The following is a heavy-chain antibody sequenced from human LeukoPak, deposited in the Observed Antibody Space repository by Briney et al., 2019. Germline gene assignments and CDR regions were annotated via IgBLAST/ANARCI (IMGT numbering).Heavy chain of an antibody. Sequence: SETLSLTCTVSGGSISSSSYYWGWIRQPPGKGLEWIGSIYYSGSTYYNPSLKSRVTISVDTSKNQFSLRLSSVTAADTAVYYCARVYSSGSRAFQHWGQGTLVTVSS. CDR2: IYYSGST. J-gene: IGHJ1*01. CDR1: GGSISSSSYY. CDR3: ARVYSSGSRAFQH. D-gene: IGHD6-19*01. V-gene: IGHV4-39*07.